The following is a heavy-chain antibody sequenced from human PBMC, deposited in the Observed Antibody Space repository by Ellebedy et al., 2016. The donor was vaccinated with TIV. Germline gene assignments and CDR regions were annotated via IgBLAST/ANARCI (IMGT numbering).Heavy chain of an antibody. CDR2: IKQHGSEK. CDR3: ARDPGSGWYFDY. CDR1: GFTFSYYW. V-gene: IGHV3-7*01. J-gene: IGHJ4*02. Sequence: GESLKISCTASGFTFSYYWMSWVRQAPGKGLEWVANIKQHGSEKDYVDSVKGRVTISRADAKNSLYLQMNSLRDEDTAVYDCARDPGSGWYFDYWGQGTLVTVSS. D-gene: IGHD6-19*01.